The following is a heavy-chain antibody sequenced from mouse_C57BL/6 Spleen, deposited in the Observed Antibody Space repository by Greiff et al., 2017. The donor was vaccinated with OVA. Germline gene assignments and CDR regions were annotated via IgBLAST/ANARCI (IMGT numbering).Heavy chain of an antibody. V-gene: IGHV5-4*03. CDR2: ISDGGSYT. J-gene: IGHJ4*01. CDR3: ARGTTVVATPYAMDY. CDR1: GFTFSSYA. Sequence: EVKLQESGGGLVKPGGSLKLSCAASGFTFSSYAMSWVRQTPEKRLEWVATISDGGSYTYYPDNVKGRFTIARDNAKNNLYLQMSHLKSEDTAMYYCARGTTVVATPYAMDYWGQGTSVTVSS. D-gene: IGHD1-1*01.